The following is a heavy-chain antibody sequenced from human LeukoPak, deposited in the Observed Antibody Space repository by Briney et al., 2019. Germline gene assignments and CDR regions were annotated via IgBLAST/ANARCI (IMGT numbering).Heavy chain of an antibody. J-gene: IGHJ5*02. D-gene: IGHD3-9*01. CDR3: ARGGDYDILTGPYNWFDP. V-gene: IGHV3-9*01. CDR2: ISWNSGSI. Sequence: GGSLRLSCAASGFTFDDYAIHWVRQAPGKGLEWVSGISWNSGSIGYADSVKGRFTISRDNAKNSLYLQMNSLRAEDTALYYCARGGDYDILTGPYNWFDPWGQGTLVTVSS. CDR1: GFTFDDYA.